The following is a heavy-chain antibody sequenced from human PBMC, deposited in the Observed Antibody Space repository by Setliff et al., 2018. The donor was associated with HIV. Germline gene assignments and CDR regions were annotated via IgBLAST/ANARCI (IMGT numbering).Heavy chain of an antibody. J-gene: IGHJ4*02. CDR2: IYYSGST. Sequence: PSETLSLTCSVSGGSVGSGSYYWSWIRQSPGKGLEWLGYIYYSGSTTYNPSLRSRVTISIDISKNQFSLNLRSVTAADTAVYYCARDPPGYGDSKDYWGQGKLVTVSS. D-gene: IGHD4-17*01. CDR3: ARDPPGYGDSKDY. V-gene: IGHV4-61*01. CDR1: GGSVGSGSYY.